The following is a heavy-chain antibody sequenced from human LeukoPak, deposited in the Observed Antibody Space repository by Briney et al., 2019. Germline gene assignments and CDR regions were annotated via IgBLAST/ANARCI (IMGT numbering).Heavy chain of an antibody. Sequence: PSQTLSLTCTVSGGSISSGSYYWSWIRQPAGKGLEGIGRIYTSGSTNYNPSLKSRVTISVDTSKNQFSLKLSSVTAADTAVYYCARDLIKGARFDPWGQGTLVTVSS. D-gene: IGHD3-16*01. CDR1: GGSISSGSYY. CDR3: ARDLIKGARFDP. V-gene: IGHV4-61*02. J-gene: IGHJ5*02. CDR2: IYTSGST.